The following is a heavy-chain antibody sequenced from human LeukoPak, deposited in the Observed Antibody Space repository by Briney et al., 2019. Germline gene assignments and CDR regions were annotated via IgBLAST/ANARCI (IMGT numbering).Heavy chain of an antibody. D-gene: IGHD2-2*01. CDR3: ARGRKGYRSSTSCYGIRASAMVSYFDY. Sequence: PSETLSLTCAVYGRSFSGYYWSWIRQPPGKGLEWIGEINHSGSTNYNPSLKSRVTISVDTSKNQFSLKLSSVTAADTAVYYCARGRKGYRSSTSCYGIRASAMVSYFDYWGQGTLVTVSS. V-gene: IGHV4-34*01. CDR2: INHSGST. J-gene: IGHJ4*02. CDR1: GRSFSGYY.